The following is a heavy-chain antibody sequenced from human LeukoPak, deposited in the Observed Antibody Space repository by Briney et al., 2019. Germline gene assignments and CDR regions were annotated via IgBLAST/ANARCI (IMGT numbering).Heavy chain of an antibody. Sequence: ASVKVSCKASGYTFTSYGISWVRQAPGQGLEWMGWISAYNGNTNYAQKLQGRVTMTTDTSTSTAYMELRSLRSDDTAVYYCARDRLTIFGVVIGWFGPWGQGTLVTVSS. CDR1: GYTFTSYG. J-gene: IGHJ5*02. CDR3: ARDRLTIFGVVIGWFGP. D-gene: IGHD3-3*01. CDR2: ISAYNGNT. V-gene: IGHV1-18*01.